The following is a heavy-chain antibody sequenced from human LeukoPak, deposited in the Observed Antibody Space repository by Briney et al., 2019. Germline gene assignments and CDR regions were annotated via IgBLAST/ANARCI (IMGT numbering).Heavy chain of an antibody. D-gene: IGHD3-10*01. V-gene: IGHV4-31*03. CDR3: ASRSDLYYGSGSYYSSFDY. J-gene: IGHJ4*02. Sequence: SQTLSLTCTVSGASISNSDYYWSWIRQHPGKGLEWIGYIYYSGSTYYNPSLKSRVTISVDTSKNQFSLKLSSVTAADTAVYYCASRSDLYYGSGSYYSSFDYWGQGTLVTVSS. CDR1: GASISNSDYY. CDR2: IYYSGST.